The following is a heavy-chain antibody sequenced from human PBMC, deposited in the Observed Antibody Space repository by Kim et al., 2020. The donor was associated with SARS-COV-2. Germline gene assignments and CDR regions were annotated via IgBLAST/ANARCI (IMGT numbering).Heavy chain of an antibody. CDR3: TRHLLHEATGAFDI. J-gene: IGHJ3*02. CDR2: IRSKAYGGTT. CDR1: GFTFGDYA. D-gene: IGHD3-10*01. V-gene: IGHV3-49*04. Sequence: GGSLRLSCTASGFTFGDYAMSWVRQAPGKGLEWVGFIRSKAYGGTTEYAASVKGRFTISRDDSKSIAYLQMNSLKTEDTAVYYCTRHLLHEATGAFDIWGQGTMVTVSS.